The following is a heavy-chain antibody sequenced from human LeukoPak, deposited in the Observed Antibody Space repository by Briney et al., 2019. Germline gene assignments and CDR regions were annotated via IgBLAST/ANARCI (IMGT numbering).Heavy chain of an antibody. J-gene: IGHJ6*03. CDR3: ARVLRYFDWLEGYYMDV. CDR2: ISSSSSTI. Sequence: GGSLRLSCAASGFTFSSYSMNWVRQAPGKGLEWVSYISSSSSTIYYADSVKGRFTISRDNAKNSLYLQMNSLRAEDTAGYYCARVLRYFDWLEGYYMDVWGKGTTVTVSS. D-gene: IGHD3-9*01. V-gene: IGHV3-48*01. CDR1: GFTFSSYS.